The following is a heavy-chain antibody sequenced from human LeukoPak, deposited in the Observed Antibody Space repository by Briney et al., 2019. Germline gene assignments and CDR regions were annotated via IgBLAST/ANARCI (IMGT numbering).Heavy chain of an antibody. J-gene: IGHJ4*02. V-gene: IGHV3-30*02. CDR1: GFTFSNHG. CDR3: AKDLSQGPYCTNGVCSMIFDH. D-gene: IGHD2-8*01. CDR2: VRCDGSNN. Sequence: KPGGSLRLSCAASGFTFSNHGMHWVRQAPGTGLEWVAFVRCDGSNNYYADAVTGRFTISRDNSRNTLYLQMTSLRGDDTAVYYCAKDLSQGPYCTNGVCSMIFDHWGQGTQVTVSS.